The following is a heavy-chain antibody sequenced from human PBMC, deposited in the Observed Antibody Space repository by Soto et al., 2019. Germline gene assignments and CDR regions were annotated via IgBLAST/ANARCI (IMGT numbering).Heavy chain of an antibody. Sequence: EVQLLESGGGLVQPGGSLRLSCAASGFTFSTYAMTWVRQAPGKGLEWVSSVSCRGTNTYYADSVKGRFTISRDNSENTLYLLMDSLRAEDTAVYYCAKEGYCDTSGYWGSHCGQGTLVTVSS. CDR2: VSCRGTNT. CDR3: AKEGYCDTSGYWGSH. J-gene: IGHJ4*02. D-gene: IGHD3-22*01. CDR1: GFTFSTYA. V-gene: IGHV3-23*01.